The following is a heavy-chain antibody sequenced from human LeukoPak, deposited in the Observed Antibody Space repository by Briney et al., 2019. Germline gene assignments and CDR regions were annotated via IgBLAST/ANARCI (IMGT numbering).Heavy chain of an antibody. CDR2: IYHSGST. J-gene: IGHJ4*02. D-gene: IGHD6-6*01. CDR1: GGSISSGGYY. CDR3: AREVAARSPNFDY. V-gene: IGHV4-30-2*01. Sequence: SQTLSLTCTVSGGSISSGGYYWSWIRQPPGKGLEWIGYIYHSGSTYYNPSLKSRVTISVDRSKNQFSLKLSSVTAADTAVYYCAREVAARSPNFDYWGQGTLVTVSS.